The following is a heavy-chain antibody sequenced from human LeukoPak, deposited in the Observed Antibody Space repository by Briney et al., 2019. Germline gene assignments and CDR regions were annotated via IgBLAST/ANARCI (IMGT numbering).Heavy chain of an antibody. V-gene: IGHV7-4-1*02. CDR3: ARIRVDIVATIRYYYGMDV. CDR1: GYTFTSYA. Sequence: ASVKVSCKASGYTFTSYAMNWVRQAPGQGLEWMGWINTNTGNPTYAQGFTGRFVFSLDTSVSTAYLQISSLKVEDTAVYYCARIRVDIVATIRYYYGMDVWGQGTTVTVSS. CDR2: INTNTGNP. J-gene: IGHJ6*02. D-gene: IGHD5-12*01.